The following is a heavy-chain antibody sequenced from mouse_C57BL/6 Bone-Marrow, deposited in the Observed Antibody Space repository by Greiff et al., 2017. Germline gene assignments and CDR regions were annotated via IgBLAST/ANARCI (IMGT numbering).Heavy chain of an antibody. D-gene: IGHD2-2*01. CDR3: ARGAYGYEGYYAMDY. CDR1: GFSLTSYA. CDR2: IWTGGGT. J-gene: IGHJ4*01. V-gene: IGHV2-9-1*01. Sequence: VKLMESGPGLVAPSQSLSITCTVSGFSLTSYAISWVRQPPGKGLEWLGVIWTGGGTNYNSAIKSRLSISKDNSKSQVFLKMNSLQTDETSRYYCARGAYGYEGYYAMDYWGQGTSVTVSS.